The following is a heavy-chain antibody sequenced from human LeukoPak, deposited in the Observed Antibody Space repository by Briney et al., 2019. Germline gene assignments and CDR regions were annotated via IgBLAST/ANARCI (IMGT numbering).Heavy chain of an antibody. CDR3: ARGGGGQWGYFDY. V-gene: IGHV1-18*04. Sequence: ASVKVSCKASGYTFTTNGIIWARQAPGQGLEWMGWISAKNGNTNYAQNLQGRVTMTSDTSTSTAYMELRSLRSDDTAVYYCARGGGGQWGYFDYWGQGTLVTVSS. CDR2: ISAKNGNT. J-gene: IGHJ4*02. D-gene: IGHD3-16*01. CDR1: GYTFTTNG.